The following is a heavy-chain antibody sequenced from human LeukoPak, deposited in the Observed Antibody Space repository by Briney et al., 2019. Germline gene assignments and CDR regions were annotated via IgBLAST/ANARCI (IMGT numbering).Heavy chain of an antibody. J-gene: IGHJ3*02. CDR3: ARELVEAEGSDAFDI. CDR2: ISYSGST. CDR1: GGSVSSGGYY. Sequence: SETLSLTCTVSGGSVSSGGYYWSWIRQHPGKGLEWLGYISYSGSTYYNPSLKSRLTISVDTSTNQFSLKLSSVTAADTAVYHYARELVEAEGSDAFDIWGQGTMVTVSS. D-gene: IGHD3-10*01. V-gene: IGHV4-31*03.